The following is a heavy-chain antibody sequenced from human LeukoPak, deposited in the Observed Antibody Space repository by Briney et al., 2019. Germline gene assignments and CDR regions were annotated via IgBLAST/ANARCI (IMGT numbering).Heavy chain of an antibody. CDR1: GFTVSSNY. Sequence: GGSLRLSCAASGFTVSSNYMSWVRQAPGKGLEWVSVIYSGGSTYYADSVKGRFTISRDNSKNTLYLQMNSLRAEDTAVYYCARYPRTGPPDDYWGQGTLVTVSS. J-gene: IGHJ4*02. V-gene: IGHV3-66*01. CDR2: IYSGGST. CDR3: ARYPRTGPPDDY. D-gene: IGHD3/OR15-3a*01.